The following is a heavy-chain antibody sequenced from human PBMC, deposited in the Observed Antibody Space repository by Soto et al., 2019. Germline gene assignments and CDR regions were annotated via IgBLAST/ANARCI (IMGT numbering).Heavy chain of an antibody. CDR2: IYVTGAV. D-gene: IGHD2-21*01. V-gene: IGHV4-31*03. J-gene: IGHJ5*02. CDR3: ARLRIATNNYKWFDP. Sequence: PSETLSLTCSVSGAALNSGNYYWSWILQVPGKGLELIGHIYVTGAVDYNPSLRDRITISQDTSERQFSLNLRLVTAADTAVYYCARLRIATNNYKWFDPWGQGTLVTVS. CDR1: GAALNSGNYY.